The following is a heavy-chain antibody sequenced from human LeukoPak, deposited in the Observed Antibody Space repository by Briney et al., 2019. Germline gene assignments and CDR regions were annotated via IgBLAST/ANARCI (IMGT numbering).Heavy chain of an antibody. CDR3: AKSVITMVRGDLEY. Sequence: RTGGSLRLSCAASGFAFSSYAMSWVRQAPGKGLEWVSGISGSGGNTYYADSVKGRFTISRDSSKNTLYMQMNSLRAEDTAVYYCAKSVITMVRGDLEYWGQGTLVTVSS. CDR2: ISGSGGNT. V-gene: IGHV3-23*01. CDR1: GFAFSSYA. J-gene: IGHJ4*02. D-gene: IGHD3-10*01.